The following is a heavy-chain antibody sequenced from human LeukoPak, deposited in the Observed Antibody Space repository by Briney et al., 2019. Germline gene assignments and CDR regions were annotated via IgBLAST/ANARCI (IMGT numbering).Heavy chain of an antibody. D-gene: IGHD5-12*01. CDR3: AKVGSGNDYY. J-gene: IGHJ4*02. V-gene: IGHV3-30*18. Sequence: PGGSLRLSCAASGFTFSSSAMHWVRQPPGKGLEWVTVISNDESNKYYADSVKGRFTISRDNSKNMLYLQMNSLGTEDTAVYYCAKVGSGNDYYCGQGTLVTVSS. CDR1: GFTFSSSA. CDR2: ISNDESNK.